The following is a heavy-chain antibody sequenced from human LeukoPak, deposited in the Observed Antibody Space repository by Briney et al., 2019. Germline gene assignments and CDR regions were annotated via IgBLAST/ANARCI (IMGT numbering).Heavy chain of an antibody. J-gene: IGHJ3*01. CDR2: ISPNSANT. D-gene: IGHD6-13*01. V-gene: IGHV1-18*01. CDR3: ARVRDSSNWWGPFDV. CDR1: GYTFATSS. Sequence: ASVNVSCKTSGYTFATSSITWVRQAPGQRLEWMGRISPNSANTYYVQKLQGRVTMTTDTSTSTAYMELRSLTSDDTAVYYCARVRDSSNWWGPFDVWGQGTMVTVS.